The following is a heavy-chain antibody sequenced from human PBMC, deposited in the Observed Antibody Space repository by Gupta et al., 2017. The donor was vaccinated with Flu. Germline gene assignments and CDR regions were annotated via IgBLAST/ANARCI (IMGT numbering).Heavy chain of an antibody. Sequence: EVQLLESGGKLVLLGGYLRLSCAAYGFIFSRYALSWVRQGPGNGLEGVSDMSEIGGTIDDADSVKGRFTISRDNSKNTLHLQMNSLRAEDTAIYYCAKASFLDKGSGFYHHRSFDFWGQGTLVTVSS. CDR3: AKASFLDKGSGFYHHRSFDF. D-gene: IGHD3-22*01. CDR1: GFIFSRYA. CDR2: MSEIGGTI. J-gene: IGHJ4*02. V-gene: IGHV3-23*01.